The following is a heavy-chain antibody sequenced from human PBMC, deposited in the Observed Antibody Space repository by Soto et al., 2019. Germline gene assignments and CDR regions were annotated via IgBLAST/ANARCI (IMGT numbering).Heavy chain of an antibody. V-gene: IGHV4-30-4*01. Sequence: LSLPCSVSGDSISNLYYFWAWIRQPPGQALEYIGYIYKSATTYYNPSFESRVAISVDTSKSQFSLNVTSVTAADTAVYFCARGRYCLTGRCFPNWFDSWGQGALVTVSS. CDR3: ARGRYCLTGRCFPNWFDS. CDR2: IYKSATT. D-gene: IGHD7-27*01. J-gene: IGHJ5*01. CDR1: GDSISNLYYF.